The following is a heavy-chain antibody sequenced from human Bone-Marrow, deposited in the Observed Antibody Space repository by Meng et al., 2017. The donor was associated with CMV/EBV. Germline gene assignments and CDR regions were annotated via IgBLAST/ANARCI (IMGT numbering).Heavy chain of an antibody. CDR1: GFTFSSYW. Sequence: GESLKISCAASGFTFSSYWMSWVRQAPGKGLEWVANIKQDGSEKYYVDSVKGRFTISRDNAKNSLYLQMNSLRAEDTAVYYCAKDPVYRANPGVYFDYWGQGTLVTVSS. V-gene: IGHV3-7*01. CDR3: AKDPVYRANPGVYFDY. D-gene: IGHD3-16*02. CDR2: IKQDGSEK. J-gene: IGHJ4*02.